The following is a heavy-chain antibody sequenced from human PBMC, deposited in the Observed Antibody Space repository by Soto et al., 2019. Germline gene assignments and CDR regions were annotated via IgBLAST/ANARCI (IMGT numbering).Heavy chain of an antibody. D-gene: IGHD3-22*01. CDR2: IWYDGSNK. CDR1: RFTFSSYG. V-gene: IGHV3-33*01. CDR3: ARAFSGTSGYYNIDY. Sequence: GGSLRLSCAASRFTFSSYGMHWVRQAPGKGLEWVAVIWYDGSNKYYADSVKGRFTISRDNSKNTLYLQMNSLRAEDTAVYYCARAFSGTSGYYNIDYWGQGTLVTVSS. J-gene: IGHJ4*02.